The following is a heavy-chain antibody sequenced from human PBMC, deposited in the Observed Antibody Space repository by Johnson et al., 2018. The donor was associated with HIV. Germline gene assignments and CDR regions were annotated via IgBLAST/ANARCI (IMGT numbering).Heavy chain of an antibody. V-gene: IGHV3-7*01. D-gene: IGHD3-22*01. J-gene: IGHJ3*02. CDR1: GFTFSSYW. Sequence: VQLVESGGGLVQPGGSLRLSCAVSGFTFSSYWMSWVRQAPGKGLAWVANIKHDGSEKYYVDSVKGRFTISRDNAKNSLYLQMNSLRAEDTAVYYCARDPVSHYYDSSGSLDDAFDIWGQGTMVTVSS. CDR3: ARDPVSHYYDSSGSLDDAFDI. CDR2: IKHDGSEK.